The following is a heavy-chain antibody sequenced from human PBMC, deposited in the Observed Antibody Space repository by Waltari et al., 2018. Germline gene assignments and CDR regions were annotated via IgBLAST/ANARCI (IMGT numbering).Heavy chain of an antibody. CDR2: ISGSGATP. V-gene: IGHV3-23*01. J-gene: IGHJ4*02. CDR1: GSHFQGFA. Sequence: EVQLLESAGGLVQPGEALRLFCAAAGSHFQGFARAWRRQAPGAGLECVASISGSGATPFYADSVKGRFTIVRDNSRDTVYLQMNSLRVDDSAVYYCAKGSRGYTNYFFDSWGQGTLVSVSS. CDR3: AKGSRGYTNYFFDS. D-gene: IGHD3-16*02.